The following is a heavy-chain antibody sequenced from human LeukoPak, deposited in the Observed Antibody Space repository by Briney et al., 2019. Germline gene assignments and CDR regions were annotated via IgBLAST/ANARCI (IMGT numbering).Heavy chain of an antibody. V-gene: IGHV4-4*07. J-gene: IGHJ4*02. CDR3: ARDSGPCGGDCYSV. Sequence: SETLSLTCTVSGGSISSYYWSWIRQPAGKGLEWIGRIYASGSTNYNPSLKSRVTMSVDTSKNQFSLKLSSVTAADTAVYYCARDSGPCGGDCYSVWGQGTLVTVSS. D-gene: IGHD2-21*02. CDR2: IYASGST. CDR1: GGSISSYY.